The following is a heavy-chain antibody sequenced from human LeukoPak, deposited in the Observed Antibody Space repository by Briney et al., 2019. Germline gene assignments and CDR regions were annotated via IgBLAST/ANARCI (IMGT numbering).Heavy chain of an antibody. CDR3: ARDSYSSGWDDY. CDR2: IIPILGIA. Sequence: GASVKVSCKASGGTFSSYAISWVRQAPGQGLEWMGRIIPILGIANYAQKFQGRVTITADKSTSTAYMELSSPRSEDTAVYYCARDSYSSGWDDYWGQGTLVTVSS. J-gene: IGHJ4*02. V-gene: IGHV1-69*04. CDR1: GGTFSSYA. D-gene: IGHD6-19*01.